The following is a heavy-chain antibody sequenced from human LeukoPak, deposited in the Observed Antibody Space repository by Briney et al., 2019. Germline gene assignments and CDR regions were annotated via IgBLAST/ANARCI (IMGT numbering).Heavy chain of an antibody. D-gene: IGHD2-15*01. Sequence: GGSLRLSCAASGFTFSNYWMHWVRQAPGKGLVWVSRINIDGSSTNYADSVKGRFTISRDNAKNTLYLQMSSLKTEDTAEYYCTTDRIVVYYWGQGTLVTVSS. J-gene: IGHJ4*02. CDR1: GFTFSNYW. V-gene: IGHV3-74*01. CDR2: INIDGSST. CDR3: TTDRIVVYY.